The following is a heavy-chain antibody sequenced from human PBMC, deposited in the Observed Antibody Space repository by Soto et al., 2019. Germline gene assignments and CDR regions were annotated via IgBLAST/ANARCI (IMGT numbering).Heavy chain of an antibody. CDR1: GDSMTTVGYY. Sequence: QVQLQESGPGLVKPSQTLSLTCTVSGDSMTTVGYYWTWIRQPPGQGLEWIGFISYSGSTYYSSSLKGRVAISADTSKNQFSMKLNSVTAADTAVYYLTRGDYWGQGNLVTVSS. D-gene: IGHD3-16*01. CDR2: ISYSGST. V-gene: IGHV4-31*08. J-gene: IGHJ4*02. CDR3: TRGDY.